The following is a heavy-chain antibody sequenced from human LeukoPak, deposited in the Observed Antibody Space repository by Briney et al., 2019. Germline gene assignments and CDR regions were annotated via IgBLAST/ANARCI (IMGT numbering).Heavy chain of an antibody. Sequence: PGGSLRVSCAASGFTFSSYEMNWVRQAPGKGLEWLSHISNSGSSIQYADSVKGRFTISRDNAKNSLYLQMNSLRVEDTAVYYCARTRDGPFAYWGQGTMVTVSS. CDR1: GFTFSSYE. D-gene: IGHD5-24*01. V-gene: IGHV3-48*03. CDR3: ARTRDGPFAY. CDR2: ISNSGSSI. J-gene: IGHJ4*02.